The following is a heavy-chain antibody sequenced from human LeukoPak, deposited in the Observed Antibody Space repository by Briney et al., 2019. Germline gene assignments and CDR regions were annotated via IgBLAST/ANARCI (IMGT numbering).Heavy chain of an antibody. CDR2: IIPIFGTA. CDR3: ARAFDCSSTSCYTGNGWFDP. V-gene: IGHV1-69*01. J-gene: IGHJ5*02. CDR1: GGTFSSYA. D-gene: IGHD2-2*02. Sequence: SVKVSCKASGGTFSSYAISWVRQAPGQGLEWMGGIIPIFGTANYVQKFQGRVTITADESTSTAYMELSSLRSEDTAVYYCARAFDCSSTSCYTGNGWFDPWGQGTLVTVSS.